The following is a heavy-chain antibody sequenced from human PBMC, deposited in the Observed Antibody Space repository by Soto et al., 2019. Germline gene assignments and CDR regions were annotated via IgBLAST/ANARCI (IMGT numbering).Heavy chain of an antibody. V-gene: IGHV3-30-3*01. J-gene: IGHJ4*02. CDR3: AKGETFDY. CDR1: GFTFSSYA. Sequence: QVQLVESGGGVVQPGRSLRLSCAASGFTFSSYAIHWVRQAPGKGLEWVAVMSYDGSHKYYAESVKGRFTVSRDNSKNTLYLQMNSLRGEDTAVYYCAKGETFDYWGQGTLVTVSS. CDR2: MSYDGSHK.